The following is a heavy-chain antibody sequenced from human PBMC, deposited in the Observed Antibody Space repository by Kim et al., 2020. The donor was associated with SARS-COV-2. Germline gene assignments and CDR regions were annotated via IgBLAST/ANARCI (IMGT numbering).Heavy chain of an antibody. CDR2: INHSGST. V-gene: IGHV4-34*01. CDR3: ARGRNRSNWFDP. Sequence: SETLSLTCAVYGGSFSGYYWSWIRQPPGKGLEWIGEINHSGSTNYNPSLKSRVTISVDTSKNQFSLKLSSVTAADTAVYYCARGRNRSNWFDPWGQGTLVTVSS. D-gene: IGHD1-1*01. CDR1: GGSFSGYY. J-gene: IGHJ5*02.